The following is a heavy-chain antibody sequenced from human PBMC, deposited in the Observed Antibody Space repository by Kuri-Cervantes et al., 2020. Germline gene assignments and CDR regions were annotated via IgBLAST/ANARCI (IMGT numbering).Heavy chain of an antibody. CDR2: ISGSGGST. J-gene: IGHJ6*02. CDR3: AKGTDNYYFAMDV. V-gene: IGHV3-23*01. CDR1: GFTFSSYW. Sequence: GESLKISCAASGFTFSSYWMSWVRQAPGKGLEWVSAISGSGGSTYYADSVKGWFTISRDNSKNTLYLQMNSLRAEDTAMYYCAKGTDNYYFAMDVWGQGTTVTVSS. D-gene: IGHD3-9*01.